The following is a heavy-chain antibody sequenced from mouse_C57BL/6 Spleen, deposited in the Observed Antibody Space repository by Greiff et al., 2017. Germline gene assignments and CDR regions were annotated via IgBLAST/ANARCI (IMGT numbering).Heavy chain of an antibody. V-gene: IGHV1-62-2*01. Sequence: VQLQQSGAELVKPGASVKLSCQASGYTFTAYTIHWVKQRSGQGLAWIGWIYPGSGSIKDKEKVKDKATVTADKDSSTVYLEMSRLTSEDAEVYCCARHEERDYVAMDYWGQGTSVTVYS. CDR3: ARHEERDYVAMDY. CDR1: GYTFTAYT. J-gene: IGHJ4*01. D-gene: IGHD1-1*02. CDR2: IYPGSGSI.